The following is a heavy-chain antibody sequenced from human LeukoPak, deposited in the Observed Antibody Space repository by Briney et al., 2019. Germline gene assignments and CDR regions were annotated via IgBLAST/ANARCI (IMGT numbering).Heavy chain of an antibody. CDR3: ARERDNWNSNTYFDY. V-gene: IGHV3-74*01. J-gene: IGHJ4*02. Sequence: PGGSLRLSWAASGFTFSSYWMHWVRQAPGEGLVWISRINTDGSSTSYADSVKGRFTISRDNAKNTLYLQMNSLRAEDTAVYYCARERDNWNSNTYFDYWGQGTLVTVSS. CDR1: GFTFSSYW. D-gene: IGHD1-7*01. CDR2: INTDGSST.